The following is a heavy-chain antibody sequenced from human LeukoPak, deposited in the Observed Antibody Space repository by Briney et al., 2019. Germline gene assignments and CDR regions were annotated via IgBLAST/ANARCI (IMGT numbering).Heavy chain of an antibody. J-gene: IGHJ4*02. CDR2: IIPIFGTA. Sequence: VKVSCKASGGTFSSYAISWVRQAPGQGLEWMGGIIPIFGTANYAQKFQGRVTITADESTSTAYMELSSLRSEDTAVYYCARVPGIAAAGTPYFDYWGQGTLVTVSS. V-gene: IGHV1-69*13. D-gene: IGHD6-13*01. CDR3: ARVPGIAAAGTPYFDY. CDR1: GGTFSSYA.